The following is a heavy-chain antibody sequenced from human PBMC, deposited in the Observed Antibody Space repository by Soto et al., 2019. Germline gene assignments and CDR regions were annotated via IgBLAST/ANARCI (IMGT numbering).Heavy chain of an antibody. CDR2: ISYDGSNK. D-gene: IGHD6-6*01. Sequence: GGSLRLSCAASGFTFSSYGMHWVRQAPGKGLEWVAVISYDGSNKYYADSVKGRFTISRDNSKNTLYLQMNSLRAEDTAVYYCATSPVWQLANDAFDIWGQGTMVTVSS. CDR1: GFTFSSYG. V-gene: IGHV3-30*03. J-gene: IGHJ3*02. CDR3: ATSPVWQLANDAFDI.